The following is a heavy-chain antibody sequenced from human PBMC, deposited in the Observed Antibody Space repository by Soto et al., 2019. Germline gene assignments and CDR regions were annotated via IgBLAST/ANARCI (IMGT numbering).Heavy chain of an antibody. D-gene: IGHD4-4*01. Sequence: SETLSLTCTVSGGSISSGGYYWSWIRQHPGKGLEWIGYIYYSGSTYYNPSLKSRVTISVDTSKNQFSLKLSSVTAADTAVYYCARDPSSNYHDYWGQGTLVTVSS. V-gene: IGHV4-31*03. J-gene: IGHJ4*02. CDR2: IYYSGST. CDR3: ARDPSSNYHDY. CDR1: GGSISSGGYY.